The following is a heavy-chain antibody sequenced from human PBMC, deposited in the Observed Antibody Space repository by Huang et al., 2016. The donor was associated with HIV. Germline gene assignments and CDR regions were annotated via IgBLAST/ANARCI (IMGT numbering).Heavy chain of an antibody. D-gene: IGHD2-8*02. Sequence: EVQLVESGGGLIQPGGSLRLSCVASGFTVSTNYMTCVRQAPGEGLKGVALNSGGTTYYADSVKGRFTISRDDSENTLYLHMTSLRAGDTAVYYCAKEGDTGAALGYWGQGTLVTVS. V-gene: IGHV3-53*01. CDR1: GFTVSTNY. J-gene: IGHJ4*02. CDR3: AKEGDTGAALGY. CDR2: NSGGTT.